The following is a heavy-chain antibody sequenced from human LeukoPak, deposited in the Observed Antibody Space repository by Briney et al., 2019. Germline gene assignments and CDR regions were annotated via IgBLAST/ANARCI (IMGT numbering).Heavy chain of an antibody. CDR3: VRGTGY. Sequence: GGSLRLSCSVSGFTFSTYVMRWVRQAPGKGLEYVSAISSNGDNTYYADSVKGRFTFSRDNSKNTLYLQMSSLRPDDTAVYFCVRGTGYWGQGTLVTVSS. V-gene: IGHV3-64D*06. CDR2: ISSNGDNT. CDR1: GFTFSTYV. J-gene: IGHJ4*02.